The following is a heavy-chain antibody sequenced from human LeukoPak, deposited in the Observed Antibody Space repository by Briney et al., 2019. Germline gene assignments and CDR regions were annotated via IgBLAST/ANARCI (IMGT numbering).Heavy chain of an antibody. CDR1: GFTFHTSA. Sequence: SVKVSCKASGFTFHTSAMQWVRQARGQRLEWIGWIVLGSGNTVYSHKFHDRVIITRDMSTSTVYMELYSLGSEDTAAYYCAAQRGASLHDFWSTRLFDPWGQGTLVTVSS. CDR3: AAQRGASLHDFWSTRLFDP. D-gene: IGHD3-3*01. J-gene: IGHJ5*02. CDR2: IVLGSGNT. V-gene: IGHV1-58*02.